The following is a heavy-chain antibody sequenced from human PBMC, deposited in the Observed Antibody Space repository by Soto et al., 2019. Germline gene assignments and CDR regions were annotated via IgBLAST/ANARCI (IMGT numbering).Heavy chain of an antibody. CDR3: ARGPDYGDYGVCGMYV. CDR2: INHSGNT. CDR1: GGSFSGYY. D-gene: IGHD4-17*01. J-gene: IGHJ6*01. Sequence: QVQLQQWGAGLLKPSETLSLRCAVYGGSFSGYYWSWIRQPPGKGLEWIGEINHSGNTNYTPSLTSRVTISVDTSKNQFSLKLSSMTAADTALYYCARGPDYGDYGVCGMYVWGQGNTVSVSS. V-gene: IGHV4-34*01.